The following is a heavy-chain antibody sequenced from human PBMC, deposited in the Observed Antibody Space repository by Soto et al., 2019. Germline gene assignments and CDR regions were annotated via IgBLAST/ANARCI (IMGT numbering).Heavy chain of an antibody. CDR3: ARDRGGIVVVPAAMGSLALYGMDV. CDR2: IYYSGST. V-gene: IGHV4-31*03. D-gene: IGHD2-2*01. CDR1: GCSISSGGYY. Sequence: NPSETLSLTCTVSGCSISSGGYYWSWIRQHPGKGLEWIGYIYYSGSTYYNPSLKSRVTISVDTSKNQFSLKLSSVTAADTAVYYCARDRGGIVVVPAAMGSLALYGMDVWGQGTTVTVSS. J-gene: IGHJ6*02.